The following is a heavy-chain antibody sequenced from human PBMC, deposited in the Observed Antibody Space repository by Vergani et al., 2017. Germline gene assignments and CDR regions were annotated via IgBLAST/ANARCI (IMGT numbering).Heavy chain of an antibody. CDR3: ARSGSSGDYGYFDY. J-gene: IGHJ4*03. D-gene: IGHD4-17*01. CDR2: IYHSGST. CDR1: GYSISSGYY. V-gene: IGHV4-38-2*02. Sequence: QVQLQESGPGLVKPSETLSLTCTVSGYSISSGYYWGWIRQPPGKGLEWIGSIYHSGSTYYNPSLKSRVTISVDTSKNQFSLKLSSVTAADTAVYYCARSGSSGDYGYFDYWGQGTTVTVSS.